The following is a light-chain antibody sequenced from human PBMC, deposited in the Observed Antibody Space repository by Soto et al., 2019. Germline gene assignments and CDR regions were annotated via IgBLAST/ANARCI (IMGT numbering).Light chain of an antibody. Sequence: DVVMTQAPLSLPVTLGQPATISCSSSQGLVHSDGNTYLSWFQQRPGQSPRRLIYKISNRDSGVPDRFSGSGSGTDFTLKISRVEAEDIGVYYCMQGSHWPTTFGQGTKVDIK. J-gene: IGKJ1*01. V-gene: IGKV2-30*02. CDR3: MQGSHWPTT. CDR1: QGLVHSDGNTY. CDR2: KIS.